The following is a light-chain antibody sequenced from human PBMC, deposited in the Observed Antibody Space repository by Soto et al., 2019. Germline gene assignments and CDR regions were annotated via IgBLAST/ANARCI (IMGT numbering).Light chain of an antibody. CDR2: SDN. J-gene: IGLJ1*01. CDR1: SANIGRNT. V-gene: IGLV1-44*01. CDR3: AAWDDSLSGRYV. Sequence: QSVLTQPPSASGTPGQRVTISCSGNSANIGRNTVSWYQQLPGTAPKVLIFSDNQRPSGVPDRFSGSKSGTSASLAISGLQSEDEADYYCAAWDDSLSGRYVFGTRTKV.